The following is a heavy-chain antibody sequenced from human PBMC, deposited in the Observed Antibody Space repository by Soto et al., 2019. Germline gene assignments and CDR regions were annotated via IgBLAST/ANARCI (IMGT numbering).Heavy chain of an antibody. CDR1: GGSISSGDYY. V-gene: IGHV4-30-4*01. Sequence: SETLSLTCTVSGGSISSGDYYWSWIRQPPGKGLEWIGYIYYSGSTYYNPSLKSRVTISVDTSKNQFSLKLSSVTAADTAVYYCARVPPTVTTSNWFDPWGQGTLVT. D-gene: IGHD4-4*01. CDR3: ARVPPTVTTSNWFDP. J-gene: IGHJ5*02. CDR2: IYYSGST.